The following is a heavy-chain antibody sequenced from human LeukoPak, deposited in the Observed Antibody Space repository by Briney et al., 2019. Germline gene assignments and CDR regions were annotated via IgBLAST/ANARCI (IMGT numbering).Heavy chain of an antibody. D-gene: IGHD5-12*01. CDR3: AKSSTNGYSGYVHPGIDF. Sequence: PGGSLRLSCAASGFTFSSYWMHWVRQAPGKGLVWVSRINSDGSSTSYADSVKGRFTISRDNSKNTLYLQMNSLRAEDTAVYYCAKSSTNGYSGYVHPGIDFWGQGTLVTVSS. J-gene: IGHJ4*02. CDR2: INSDGSST. V-gene: IGHV3-74*01. CDR1: GFTFSSYW.